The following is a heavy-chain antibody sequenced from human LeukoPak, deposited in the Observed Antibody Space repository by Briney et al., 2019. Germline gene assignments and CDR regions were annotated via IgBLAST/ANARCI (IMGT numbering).Heavy chain of an antibody. J-gene: IGHJ4*02. D-gene: IGHD1-1*01. CDR3: AKATGNLGN. V-gene: IGHV3-23*01. Sequence: GGSLRLSCAASGFTFSNYAMSWVRQAPGKGLEWVSTISNANGDTYYADSVKGRFTISRDNSKNTLYLQMNSLTGEDTAIYYCAKATGNLGNWGQGTLVTLSS. CDR1: GFTFSNYA. CDR2: ISNANGDT.